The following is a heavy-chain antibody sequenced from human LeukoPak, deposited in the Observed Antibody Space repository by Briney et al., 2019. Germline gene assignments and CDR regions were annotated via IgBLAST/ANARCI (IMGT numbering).Heavy chain of an antibody. Sequence: ASETLSLTCAVYGGSFSGYYWSWIRQPPGKGLEWIGEINHSGSTNYNPSLKSRVTISVDTSKNQFSLKLSSVTAADTAVYYCARRGSQSSTYFRYWGQGTLVTVSS. V-gene: IGHV4-34*01. J-gene: IGHJ4*02. CDR3: ARRGSQSSTYFRY. D-gene: IGHD3-10*02. CDR1: GGSFSGYY. CDR2: INHSGST.